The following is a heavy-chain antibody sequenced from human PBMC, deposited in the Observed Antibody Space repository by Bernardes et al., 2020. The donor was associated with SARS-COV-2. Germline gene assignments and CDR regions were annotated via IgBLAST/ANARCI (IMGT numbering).Heavy chain of an antibody. Sequence: SVKVSCKVSGATFSTYTITWVRQAPGQGLEWMGKIIPILGVSNYAQRFQGRVTISADTSTSTAYMELSSLRSEDTAVYYCAKDKTPGGYYYNYWGQGTLVTVSS. CDR3: AKDKTPGGYYYNY. CDR1: GATFSTYT. CDR2: IIPILGVS. V-gene: IGHV1-69*04. D-gene: IGHD3-22*01. J-gene: IGHJ4*02.